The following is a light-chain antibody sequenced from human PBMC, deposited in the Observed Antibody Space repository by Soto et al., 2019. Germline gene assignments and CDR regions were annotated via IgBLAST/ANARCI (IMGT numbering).Light chain of an antibody. Sequence: QSVLTQPASVSGSPGQSITISCTGTSSDFGGYNYVSWYQQHPGKAPKLMIYDVSNRPSGVSNRFSGSKSGNTASLTISGLQAEDEADYYCSSYTSSSTVVFGGGTKLTVL. J-gene: IGLJ2*01. CDR3: SSYTSSSTVV. CDR2: DVS. V-gene: IGLV2-14*01. CDR1: SSDFGGYNY.